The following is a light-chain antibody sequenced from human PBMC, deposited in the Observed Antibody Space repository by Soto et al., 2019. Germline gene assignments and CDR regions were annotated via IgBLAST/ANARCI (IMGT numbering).Light chain of an antibody. CDR2: DAS. Sequence: EIVLTQSPDTLSLSPGERATLSFRASQSVSSNFLAWYQQKPGQAPRLLIYDASNRATGIPDRFSGSGSGADFTLTISRLEPEDFAVYFCQQYGGSPRTFGQGTKVDIK. J-gene: IGKJ1*01. CDR3: QQYGGSPRT. CDR1: QSVSSNF. V-gene: IGKV3-20*01.